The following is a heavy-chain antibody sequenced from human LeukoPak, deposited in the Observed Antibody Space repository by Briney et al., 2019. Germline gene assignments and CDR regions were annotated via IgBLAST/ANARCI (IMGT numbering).Heavy chain of an antibody. D-gene: IGHD6-19*01. CDR1: GFTFSSYA. Sequence: PGGSLRLSCAASGFTFSSYAMSWVRQAPGKVLEWVSTISGSGSGGSTYYADSVKGRFTISRDNSKDTLYLQMNSLRAEDTAVYYCAKLLAVTNSYYFNYWGQGTLVTVSS. V-gene: IGHV3-23*01. J-gene: IGHJ4*02. CDR3: AKLLAVTNSYYFNY. CDR2: ISGSGSGGST.